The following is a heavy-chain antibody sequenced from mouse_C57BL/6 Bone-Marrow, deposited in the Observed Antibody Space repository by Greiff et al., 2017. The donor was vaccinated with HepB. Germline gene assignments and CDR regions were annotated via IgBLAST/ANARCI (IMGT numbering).Heavy chain of an antibody. D-gene: IGHD1-1*01. V-gene: IGHV5-2*01. CDR1: EYEFPSHD. J-gene: IGHJ2*01. CDR3: ARQGITTVVAPYFDY. CDR2: INSDGGST. Sequence: EVQVVESGGGLVQPGESLKLSCESNEYEFPSHDMSWVRKTPEKRLELVAAINSDGGSTYYPDTMERRFIISRDNTKTTLYLQMSSLRSEDTALYYCARQGITTVVAPYFDYWGQGTTLTVSS.